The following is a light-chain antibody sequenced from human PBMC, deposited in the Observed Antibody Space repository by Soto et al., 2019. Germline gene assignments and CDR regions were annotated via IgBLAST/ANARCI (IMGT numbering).Light chain of an antibody. CDR1: QSISSW. Sequence: DIQMTQSPSTLSASVGDRVTITCRASQSISSWLAWYQQKPGKAPKLLIYKASSLESGVPSRLIGGGSGTEFTLTISSLQPDDFATYYCQQYNSYSRAFGQGTKVEIK. CDR2: KAS. V-gene: IGKV1-5*03. CDR3: QQYNSYSRA. J-gene: IGKJ1*01.